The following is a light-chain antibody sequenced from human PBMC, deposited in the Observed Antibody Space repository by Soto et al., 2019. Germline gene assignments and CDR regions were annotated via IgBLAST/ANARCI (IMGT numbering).Light chain of an antibody. CDR2: GAS. CDR3: QQYNNWPRT. V-gene: IGKV3-15*01. Sequence: EIVMTQSPATLSVSPGERATLSCRASQSVSSNLAWYQQKAGQAPRLLIYGASTRATGIPARFSGSGSGTEFTLTISSLQSEDFALYYCQQYNNWPRTFGQVTNVEIK. J-gene: IGKJ1*01. CDR1: QSVSSN.